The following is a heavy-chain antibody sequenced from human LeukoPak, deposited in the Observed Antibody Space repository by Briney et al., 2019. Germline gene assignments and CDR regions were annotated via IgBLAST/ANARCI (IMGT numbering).Heavy chain of an antibody. CDR3: ARQDSSGYFNWFDP. CDR2: MNPNSGNT. J-gene: IGHJ5*02. Sequence: ASVKVSCKASGYTFTSYDINWVRQATGQGLEWMGWMNPNSGNTGYAQKFQGRVTMTRNTSISTAYMELSSLRSEDTAVYYCARQDSSGYFNWFDPWGQGTLVTVSS. CDR1: GYTFTSYD. D-gene: IGHD3-22*01. V-gene: IGHV1-8*01.